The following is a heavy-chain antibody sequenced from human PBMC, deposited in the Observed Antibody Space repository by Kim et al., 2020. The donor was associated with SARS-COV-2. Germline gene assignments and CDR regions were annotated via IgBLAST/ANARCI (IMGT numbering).Heavy chain of an antibody. CDR3: ARLPSSIAARRDY. J-gene: IGHJ4*02. D-gene: IGHD6-6*01. CDR1: GGSISSSSYY. V-gene: IGHV4-39*01. Sequence: SETLSLTCTVSGGSISSSSYYWGWIRQPPGKGLEWIGSIYYSGSTYYNPSLKSRVTISVDTSKNQFSLKLSSVTAADTAVYYCARLPSSIAARRDYWGQGTLVTVSS. CDR2: IYYSGST.